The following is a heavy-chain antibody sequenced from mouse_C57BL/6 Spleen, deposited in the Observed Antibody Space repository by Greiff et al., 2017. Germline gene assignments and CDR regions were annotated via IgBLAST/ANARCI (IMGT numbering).Heavy chain of an antibody. D-gene: IGHD2-2*01. V-gene: IGHV1-55*01. CDR2: IYPGSGST. Sequence: QVQLQQPGAELVKPGASVKMSCKASGYTFTSYWITWVKQRPGQGLEWIGDIYPGSGSTNYNEKFKSKATLAVDTSSSTAYMQLSSLTSEDSAVYYCARMVTTGSYWYFDVWGTGTTVTVSS. CDR3: ARMVTTGSYWYFDV. J-gene: IGHJ1*03. CDR1: GYTFTSYW.